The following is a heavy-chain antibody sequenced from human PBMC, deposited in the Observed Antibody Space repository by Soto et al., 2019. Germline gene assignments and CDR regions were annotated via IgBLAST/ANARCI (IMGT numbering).Heavy chain of an antibody. V-gene: IGHV3-73*01. D-gene: IGHD3-22*01. CDR1: GFTFSGSA. J-gene: IGHJ6*03. CDR3: TRCSGYPRYYYYMDV. CDR2: IRSKANSYAT. Sequence: GGSLRLSCAASGFTFSGSAMHWVRQASGKGLEWVGRIRSKANSYATAYAASVKGRFTISRDDSKNTAYLQMNSLKTEDTAVYYCTRCSGYPRYYYYMDVWGKGTTVTVSS.